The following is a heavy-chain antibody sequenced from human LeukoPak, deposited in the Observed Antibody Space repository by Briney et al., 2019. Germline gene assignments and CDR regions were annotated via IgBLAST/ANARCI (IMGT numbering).Heavy chain of an antibody. J-gene: IGHJ4*02. CDR3: VRGDGRDY. V-gene: IGHV3-21*01. CDR1: GFTFNTYT. D-gene: IGHD5-24*01. CDR2: ISSGSSAT. Sequence: GGSLRLSCAASGFTFNTYTMNWVRQAPGKGLEWVSSISSGSSATHYADSVKGRLTISRDNAKNSLYLQMDSLRAEDTAVYYCVRGDGRDYWGQGTLVTVSS.